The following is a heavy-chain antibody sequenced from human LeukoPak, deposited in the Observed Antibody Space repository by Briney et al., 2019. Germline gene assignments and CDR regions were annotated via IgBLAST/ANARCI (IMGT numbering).Heavy chain of an antibody. CDR3: ARGTYSFDY. Sequence: GGSLRLSCAASGFTFSNFWMTWVRQAPGKGLEWVANIAQDGSQTYYVDSVKGRFTISRDNAKNSLHLHMNSLRAEDTAVHYCARGTYSFDYWGQGILVTVSS. J-gene: IGHJ4*02. CDR2: IAQDGSQT. CDR1: GFTFSNFW. V-gene: IGHV3-7*01.